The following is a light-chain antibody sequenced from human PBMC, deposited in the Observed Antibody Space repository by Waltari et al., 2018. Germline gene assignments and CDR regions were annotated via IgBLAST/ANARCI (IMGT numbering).Light chain of an antibody. CDR2: MAS. Sequence: IQLPHTLSTLSGAGVASACISCRASQSVGTWLAWYQQKPGKAPKLLIYMASTLESGVPSRFSGSGSGTEFTLTISSLQPDDFATYSCQQYSSFSTFGQGTKV. V-gene: IGKV1-5*03. CDR3: QQYSSFST. J-gene: IGKJ2*01. CDR1: QSVGTW.